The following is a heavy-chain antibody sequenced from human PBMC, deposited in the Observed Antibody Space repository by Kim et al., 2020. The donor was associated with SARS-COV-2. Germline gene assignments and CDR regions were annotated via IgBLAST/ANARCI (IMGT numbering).Heavy chain of an antibody. D-gene: IGHD4-4*01. V-gene: IGHV1-3*01. J-gene: IGHJ4*02. CDR3: VRDMNPTVYDY. Sequence: ASVKVSCKASGYTFKTYPIHWLRQAPGQTLEWMGWVNAANDQTKYSQKFQGRITISRDTSANTAYMELRSLTTKDTAFYYCVRDMNPTVYDYWSQGTLVTVSS. CDR1: GYTFKTYP. CDR2: VNAANDQT.